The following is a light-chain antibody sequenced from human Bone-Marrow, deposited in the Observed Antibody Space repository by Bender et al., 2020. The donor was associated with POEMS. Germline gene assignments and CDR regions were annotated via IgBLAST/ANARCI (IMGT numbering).Light chain of an antibody. V-gene: IGLV3-1*01. CDR3: QAWDTYSVI. CDR1: DLVDKY. J-gene: IGLJ2*01. CDR2: QDT. Sequence: SYEVTQPPSVSVSPGQTASITCSGDDLVDKYVPSYQQKPVQSPVLVIYQDTKRPSGIPERFPGSNSGNTATLTISGTQAMDEADYYCQAWDTYSVIFGGGTKLTVL.